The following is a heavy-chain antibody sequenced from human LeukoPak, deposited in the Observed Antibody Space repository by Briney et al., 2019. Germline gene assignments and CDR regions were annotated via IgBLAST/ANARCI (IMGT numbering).Heavy chain of an antibody. CDR1: GDSVSSNSAA. J-gene: IGHJ4*02. V-gene: IGHV6-1*01. CDR3: AREDSSSSFPFGY. D-gene: IGHD6-6*01. CDR2: TYYRSKWYN. Sequence: SQTLSLTCAISGDSVSSNSAALTWIRQSPSRGLEWLGRTYYRSKWYNDYAVSVKSRITINPDTSKNQFSLQLNSVTPEDTAVYYCAREDSSSSFPFGYWGQRTLVTVSS.